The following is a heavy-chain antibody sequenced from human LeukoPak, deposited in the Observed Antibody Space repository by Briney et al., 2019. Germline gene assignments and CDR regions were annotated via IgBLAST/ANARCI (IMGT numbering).Heavy chain of an antibody. CDR3: ARSPDPLRHLEWLPRLYFDD. Sequence: GSLRLSCAASGFTFSSYSMNWVRQAPGKGLEWVGYLYYSGRTNYNPSLKSRVSISVDTSKNQFSLRLSSVTAADTALYYCARSPDPLRHLEWLPRLYFDDWGQGTLVTVSS. CDR2: LYYSGRT. D-gene: IGHD3-3*01. V-gene: IGHV4-59*01. J-gene: IGHJ4*02. CDR1: GFTFSSYS.